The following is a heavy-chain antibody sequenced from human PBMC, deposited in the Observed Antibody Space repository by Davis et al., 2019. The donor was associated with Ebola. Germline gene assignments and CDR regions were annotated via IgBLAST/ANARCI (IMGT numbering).Heavy chain of an antibody. CDR3: ASGTYRLGDY. CDR1: GFAFSTYA. V-gene: IGHV3-23*01. J-gene: IGHJ4*02. CDR2: ISGSGHDT. Sequence: GESLKISCVASGFAFSTYAMSWVRQAPGKGLEWASAISGSGHDTDYTDSVKGRFTISGDNSKNTLYLRMTNLKADDTATYYCASGTYRLGDYWGQGALVTVSS. D-gene: IGHD1-26*01.